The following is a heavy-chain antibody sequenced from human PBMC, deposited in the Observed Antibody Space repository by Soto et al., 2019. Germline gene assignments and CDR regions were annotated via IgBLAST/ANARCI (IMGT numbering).Heavy chain of an antibody. CDR2: INSDGTVT. J-gene: IGHJ5*02. CDR1: GFTFSTYW. CDR3: ATVATTSYNWFDP. V-gene: IGHV3-74*01. Sequence: GGSLRLSCAASGFTFSTYWMHWVRQAPGKGLVWVSRINSDGTVTSYADSVKGRFTISRDNTKNTLYLQVNSLGVEDTAVYYCATVATTSYNWFDPRGQGTLVTVSS. D-gene: IGHD5-12*01.